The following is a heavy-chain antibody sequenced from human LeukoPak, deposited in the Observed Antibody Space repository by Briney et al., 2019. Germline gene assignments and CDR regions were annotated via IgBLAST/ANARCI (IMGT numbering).Heavy chain of an antibody. V-gene: IGHV3-30*04. CDR2: ILYDGSNK. Sequence: GRSLRLSCAASGFTFSSYAMHWVRQAPGKGLEWVAVILYDGSNKYYADSVKGRFTISRDNSKNTLHLQMNSLRAEDTAVYYCAREYAYYFDYWGQGTLVTVSS. J-gene: IGHJ4*02. CDR3: AREYAYYFDY. CDR1: GFTFSSYA.